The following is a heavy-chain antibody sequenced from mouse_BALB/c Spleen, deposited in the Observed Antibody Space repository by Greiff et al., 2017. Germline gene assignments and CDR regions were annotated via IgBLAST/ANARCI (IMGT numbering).Heavy chain of an antibody. CDR3: ARRGTVVEKGFAY. D-gene: IGHD1-1*01. J-gene: IGHJ3*01. V-gene: IGHV3-2*02. Sequence: EVKLLESGPGLVKPSQSLSLTCTVTGYSITSDYAWNWIRQFPGNKLEWMGYISYSGSTSYNPSLKSRISITRDTSKNQFFLQLNSVTTEDTATYYCARRGTVVEKGFAYWGQGTLVTVSA. CDR2: ISYSGST. CDR1: GYSITSDYA.